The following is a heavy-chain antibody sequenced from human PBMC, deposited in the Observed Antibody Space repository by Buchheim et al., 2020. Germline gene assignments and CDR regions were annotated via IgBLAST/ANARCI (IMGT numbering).Heavy chain of an antibody. D-gene: IGHD3-22*01. CDR2: ISYDGSNK. V-gene: IGHV3-30*04. CDR1: GFTFSSYA. CDR3: ARSTTMIAYYFDY. Sequence: QVQLVESGGGVVQPGRSLRLSCAASGFTFSSYAMHWVRQAPGKGLEWVAVISYDGSNKYYADSVKGRFTISRANSKNTLYLQMNSLRAEDTAVYYCARSTTMIAYYFDYWGQGTL. J-gene: IGHJ4*02.